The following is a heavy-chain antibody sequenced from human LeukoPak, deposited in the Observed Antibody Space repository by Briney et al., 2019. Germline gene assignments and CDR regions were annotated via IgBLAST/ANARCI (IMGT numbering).Heavy chain of an antibody. D-gene: IGHD3-16*01. CDR1: GFKFSDFW. J-gene: IGHJ4*02. CDR2: IKEDGSEE. Sequence: GGCLRLSCAASGFKFSDFWMTWVRQTPGKGLEWVANIKEDGSEEYHVDSVKGRFTISRDNTKSSLFLQMNSLRGDDTAVYYCVRDSRPGGAMGLYHNFDFWGQGTLVTVSS. V-gene: IGHV3-7*01. CDR3: VRDSRPGGAMGLYHNFDF.